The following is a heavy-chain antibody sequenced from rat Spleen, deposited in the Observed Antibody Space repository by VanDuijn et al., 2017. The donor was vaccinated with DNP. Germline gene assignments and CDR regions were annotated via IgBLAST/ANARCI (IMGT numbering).Heavy chain of an antibody. V-gene: IGHV5-29*01. CDR2: VSLDGTRT. Sequence: EVQLVESGGGLVQPGRSLKLSCAASGFTFSNYGMAWVRQAPTKGLEWVAIVSLDGTRTYYRDSVKGRFTISRDNAKSTLYLQMDSRRSEDMATYYCARGGTGMDYWGQGVMVTVSS. J-gene: IGHJ2*01. CDR3: ARGGTGMDY. CDR1: GFTFSNYG. D-gene: IGHD1-4*01.